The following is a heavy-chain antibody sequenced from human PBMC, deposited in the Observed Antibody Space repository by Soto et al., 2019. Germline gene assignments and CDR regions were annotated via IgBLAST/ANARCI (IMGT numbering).Heavy chain of an antibody. D-gene: IGHD2-21*02. J-gene: IGHJ5*02. CDR1: GFTFSSYS. V-gene: IGHV3-23*01. Sequence: GGSLRLSCAASGFTFSSYSMNWVRQAPGKGLEWVSAISGSGGSTYYADSVKGRFTISRDNSKNTLYLQMNSLRAEDTAVYYCAKDLPKVVVTARGFDPWGQGTLVTVSS. CDR3: AKDLPKVVVTARGFDP. CDR2: ISGSGGST.